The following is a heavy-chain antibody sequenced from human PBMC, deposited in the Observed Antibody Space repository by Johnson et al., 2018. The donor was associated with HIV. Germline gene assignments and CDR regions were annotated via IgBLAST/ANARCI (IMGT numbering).Heavy chain of an antibody. CDR2: ITSSGSSV. J-gene: IGHJ3*01. D-gene: IGHD4-17*01. CDR1: GFTFRNHH. Sequence: QVQLVESGGGLVQPGGSLRLSCAASGFTFRNHHMTWVRQAPGKGLECLSYITSSGSSVYYADSVKGRFTISRDKAKASLFLRMTSLRADDSGVYYCARDATPWGGDYVGYTFDLWGQGTVVTISS. CDR3: ARDATPWGGDYVGYTFDL. V-gene: IGHV3-11*04.